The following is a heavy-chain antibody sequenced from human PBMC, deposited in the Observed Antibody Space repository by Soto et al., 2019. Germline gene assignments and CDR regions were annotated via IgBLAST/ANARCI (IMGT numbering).Heavy chain of an antibody. Sequence: EVQLVETGGGLIQPGGSLRLSCAASGFSVGSNYMTWVRQSPGKGLEWVSLIYSNGDTDYDDSVKDRFNISRDNFKNTLYPQMNNLRAEDTAVYHCARKSDSSPVPEADGVWGRGTLVTVSS. D-gene: IGHD2-8*01. CDR1: GFSVGSNY. J-gene: IGHJ4*02. CDR3: ARKSDSSPVPEADGV. CDR2: IYSNGDT. V-gene: IGHV3-53*02.